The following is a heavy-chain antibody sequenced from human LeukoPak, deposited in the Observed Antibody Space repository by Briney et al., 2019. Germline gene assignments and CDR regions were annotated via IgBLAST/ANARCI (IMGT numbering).Heavy chain of an antibody. V-gene: IGHV1-46*01. J-gene: IGHJ5*02. CDR2: IDPSGHIT. Sequence: ASVKVSCKASVFRFTGYWMDWVRQAPGQGLEWMGIIDPSGHITNSAQKFQGRLTVTRDTPTSTVYMELSSLRSDDTAVYYCVRDNSIADRGWWFDPWGQGTLVTVSS. D-gene: IGHD1-14*01. CDR1: VFRFTGYW. CDR3: VRDNSIADRGWWFDP.